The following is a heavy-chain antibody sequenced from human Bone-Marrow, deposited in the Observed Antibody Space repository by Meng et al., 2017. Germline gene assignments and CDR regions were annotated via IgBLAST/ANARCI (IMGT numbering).Heavy chain of an antibody. CDR3: ASTGDSSAIYYYGMDV. J-gene: IGHJ6*02. V-gene: IGHV1-69*13. CDR1: GGTFSSYA. CDR2: IIPICGTA. D-gene: IGHD3-22*01. Sequence: SVKVSCKASGGTFSSYAISWVRQAPGQGLEWMGGIIPICGTANYAQKFQGRVTITADESTSTAYMELSSLRSEDTAVYYCASTGDSSAIYYYGMDVWGQGTTVTVSS.